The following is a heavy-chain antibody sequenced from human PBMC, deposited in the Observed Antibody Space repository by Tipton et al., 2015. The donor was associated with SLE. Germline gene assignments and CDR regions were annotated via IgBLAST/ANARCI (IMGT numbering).Heavy chain of an antibody. D-gene: IGHD2-15*01. Sequence: GLVKPSETLSLTCTVSGGSISSHYWSWIRQPPGKGLEWIGYIYYSGSTNYNPSLKSRVTISVDTSKNQFSLKLSSVTAADTAVYYCARDDGSHGDYWGQGTLVTVSS. CDR3: ARDDGSHGDY. V-gene: IGHV4-59*11. CDR1: GGSISSHY. J-gene: IGHJ4*02. CDR2: IYYSGST.